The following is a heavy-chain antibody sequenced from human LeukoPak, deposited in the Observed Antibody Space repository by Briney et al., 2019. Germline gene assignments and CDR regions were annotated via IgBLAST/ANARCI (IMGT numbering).Heavy chain of an antibody. V-gene: IGHV4-39*06. CDR1: GGSISSSNYH. J-gene: IGHJ4*02. CDR2: MYYSGSGST. CDR3: ARVWWSSSSWYSALYFDY. Sequence: SETLSLTCTVSGGSISSSNYHWGWIRQPPGKGLEWIGSMYYSGSGSTYYNPSLKSRVTISVDTSKNQFPLKLSSVTAADTAVYYCARVWWSSSSWYSALYFDYWGQGTLVTVSS. D-gene: IGHD6-13*01.